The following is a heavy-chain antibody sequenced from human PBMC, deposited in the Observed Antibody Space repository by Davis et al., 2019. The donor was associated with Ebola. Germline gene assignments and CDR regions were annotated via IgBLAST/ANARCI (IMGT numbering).Heavy chain of an antibody. CDR3: ARLRGVVGAGHAFDI. D-gene: IGHD1-26*01. CDR1: GFTFDDYA. CDR2: ISGSGGNT. V-gene: IGHV3-23*01. J-gene: IGHJ3*02. Sequence: GGSLRLSCAASGFTFDDYAMHWVRQAPGKGLEWVSAISGSGGNTYYADSVKGRFTISRDNSKNTLYLQMNSLRAEDTAVYYCARLRGVVGAGHAFDIWGQGTMVTVSS.